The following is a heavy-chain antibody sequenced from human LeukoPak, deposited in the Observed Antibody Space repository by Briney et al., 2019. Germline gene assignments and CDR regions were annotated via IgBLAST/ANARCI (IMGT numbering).Heavy chain of an antibody. CDR3: AKDLYYDSSASFDY. Sequence: PGGYLRLSGVASGFTYIRYAMSWVRQAPGKRLEWVSVISGSGGSTFYADSVKGRFTISRNNSKNTVYLQMNSLRAEDTAVYYCAKDLYYDSSASFDYWGQGTLVTVSS. CDR2: ISGSGGST. V-gene: IGHV3-23*01. CDR1: GFTYIRYA. J-gene: IGHJ4*02. D-gene: IGHD3-22*01.